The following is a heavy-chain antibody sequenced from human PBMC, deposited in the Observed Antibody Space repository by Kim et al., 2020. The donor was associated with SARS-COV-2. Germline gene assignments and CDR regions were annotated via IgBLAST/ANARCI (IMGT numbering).Heavy chain of an antibody. V-gene: IGHV3-73*01. CDR3: TSTVVVVAAEYYYGMDV. J-gene: IGHJ6*02. Sequence: GGSLRLSCAASGFTFSGSAMHWVRQASGKGLEWVGRIRSKANSYATAYAASVKGRFTISRDDSKNTAYLQMNSLKTEDTAVYYCTSTVVVVAAEYYYGMDVWGQGTTVTVSS. CDR1: GFTFSGSA. D-gene: IGHD2-15*01. CDR2: IRSKANSYAT.